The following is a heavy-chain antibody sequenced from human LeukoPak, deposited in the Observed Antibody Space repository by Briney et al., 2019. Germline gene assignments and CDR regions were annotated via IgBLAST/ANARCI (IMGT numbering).Heavy chain of an antibody. D-gene: IGHD3-16*02. V-gene: IGHV3-66*01. CDR3: ARERDWPIALGGVIVIPQFDY. J-gene: IGHJ4*02. Sequence: GRSLRLSCAASGFTVSAKYMSWVRQAPGKGLERVSLIYIGGKTQYADSVKGRFTVSRDDSKNTLFLQMNSLRIEDTAVYYCARERDWPIALGGVIVIPQFDYWGQGALVTVSS. CDR1: GFTVSAKY. CDR2: IYIGGKT.